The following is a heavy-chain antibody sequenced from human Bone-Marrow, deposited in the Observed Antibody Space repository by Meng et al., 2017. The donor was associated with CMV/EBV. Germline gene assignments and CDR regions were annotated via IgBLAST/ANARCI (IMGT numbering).Heavy chain of an antibody. J-gene: IGHJ6*02. Sequence: SETLSLTCTVSGGSISSYYWSWIRQPPGKGLEWIGYIYYSGSTNYNPSLKSRVTISVDTSKNQFSLKLSSVTAADTAVYYCARYSLEWLLYYHYYYGMDVWGQGTTVTVSS. CDR2: IYYSGST. D-gene: IGHD3-3*01. CDR1: GGSISSYY. CDR3: ARYSLEWLLYYHYYYGMDV. V-gene: IGHV4-59*01.